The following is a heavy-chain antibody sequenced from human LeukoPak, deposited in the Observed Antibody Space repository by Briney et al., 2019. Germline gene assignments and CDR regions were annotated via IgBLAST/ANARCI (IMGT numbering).Heavy chain of an antibody. D-gene: IGHD3-22*01. CDR1: GGPISSGSYY. V-gene: IGHV4-61*02. Sequence: PSQTLSLTCTVSGGPISSGSYYWTWMRQPAGKGLEWIGRICTSGSTNYNPSLKSRVTISVDTSKNQFSLKLSSVTAADTAVYYCARRSYYYDSSGYPHDAFDIWGQGTMVTVSS. J-gene: IGHJ3*02. CDR3: ARRSYYYDSSGYPHDAFDI. CDR2: ICTSGST.